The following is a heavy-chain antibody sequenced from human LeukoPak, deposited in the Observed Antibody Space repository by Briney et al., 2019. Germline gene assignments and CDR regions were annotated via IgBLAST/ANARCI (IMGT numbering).Heavy chain of an antibody. D-gene: IGHD2-15*01. CDR3: ARVLCSGGSCYSYYYGMDV. J-gene: IGHJ6*02. CDR1: GFTFSSYW. Sequence: GGSLRLSCAASGFTFSSYWMSWVREAPGKGLEWVANIKQDGREKYYMDSVKGLFTISRDNAKNSLYLEMNSLRAEDTAVYYCARVLCSGGSCYSYYYGMDVWGQGTTVSV. V-gene: IGHV3-7*01. CDR2: IKQDGREK.